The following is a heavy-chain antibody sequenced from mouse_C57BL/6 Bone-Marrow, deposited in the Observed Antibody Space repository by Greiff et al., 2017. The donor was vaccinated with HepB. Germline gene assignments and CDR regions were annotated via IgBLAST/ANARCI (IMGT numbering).Heavy chain of an antibody. V-gene: IGHV1-82*01. D-gene: IGHD1-1*01. CDR3: ATANYGSSDDFDY. J-gene: IGHJ2*01. CDR2: IYPGDGDT. Sequence: QVQLQQSGPELVKPGASVKISCKASGYAFSSSWMNWVKQRPGKGLEWIGRIYPGDGDTNYNGKCKGKATLTADKSSSTAYMQLSSLTSEDSAVYFCATANYGSSDDFDYWGQGTTVTVSS. CDR1: GYAFSSSW.